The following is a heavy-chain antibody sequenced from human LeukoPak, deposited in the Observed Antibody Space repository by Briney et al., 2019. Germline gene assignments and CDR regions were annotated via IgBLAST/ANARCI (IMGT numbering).Heavy chain of an antibody. Sequence: PSENLSLTCTVSGGSISSYYWSWIRQPPGKGLEWIGYIYYSGSTNYNPSLKSRVTISVDTSKNQFSLKLSSVTAADTAVYYCARHNGGMWFGELLYIDYWGQGTLVTVSS. CDR2: IYYSGST. D-gene: IGHD3-10*01. V-gene: IGHV4-59*08. CDR3: ARHNGGMWFGELLYIDY. J-gene: IGHJ4*02. CDR1: GGSISSYY.